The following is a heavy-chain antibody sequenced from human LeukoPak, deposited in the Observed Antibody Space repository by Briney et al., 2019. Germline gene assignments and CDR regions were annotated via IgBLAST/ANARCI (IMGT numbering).Heavy chain of an antibody. CDR3: ARAGYDYVWGSYRQFDY. J-gene: IGHJ4*02. V-gene: IGHV4-34*01. D-gene: IGHD3-16*02. CDR1: GGSFSGYY. CDR2: INHSGST. Sequence: SGTLSLTCAVYGGSFSGYYWSWIRQPPGKGLEWVGEINHSGSTNYNPSLKSRVTISVDTSKNQFSLKLSSVTAADTAVYYCARAGYDYVWGSYRQFDYWGQGTLVTVSS.